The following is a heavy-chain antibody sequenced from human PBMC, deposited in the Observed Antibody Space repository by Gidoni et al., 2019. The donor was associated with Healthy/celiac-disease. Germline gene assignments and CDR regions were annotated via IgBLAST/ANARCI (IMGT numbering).Heavy chain of an antibody. CDR2: IYYSGST. D-gene: IGHD6-19*01. CDR3: ASIEASGWYSYPYSNWFDP. Sequence: QLQLQESGPGLVKPSETLSLTCTVPVGSLSNSSYHWGWLRQPPGKGLEWIGSIYYSGSTYYNPSLKSRVTISVDTSKNQFSLKLSSVTAADTAVYYCASIEASGWYSYPYSNWFDPWGQGTLVTVSS. V-gene: IGHV4-39*01. CDR1: VGSLSNSSYH. J-gene: IGHJ5*02.